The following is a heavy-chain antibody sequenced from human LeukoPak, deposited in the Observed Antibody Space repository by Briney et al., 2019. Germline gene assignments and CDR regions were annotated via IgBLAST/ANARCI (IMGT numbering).Heavy chain of an antibody. CDR1: GFTFSSYG. Sequence: PGGSLRLSCAASGFTFSSYGMHWVRQAPGKGLEWVAVISYDGSNKYYADSVKGRFTISRDNSKNTLYLQINSLRAEDTAVYYCAKDRIRIAVAGLFDYWGQGTLVTVSS. CDR3: AKDRIRIAVAGLFDY. D-gene: IGHD6-19*01. J-gene: IGHJ4*02. CDR2: ISYDGSNK. V-gene: IGHV3-30*18.